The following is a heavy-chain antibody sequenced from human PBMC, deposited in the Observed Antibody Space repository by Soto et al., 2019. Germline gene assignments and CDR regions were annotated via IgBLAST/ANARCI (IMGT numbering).Heavy chain of an antibody. J-gene: IGHJ4*02. CDR1: GGSVSGYY. CDR3: ASRLIAAAGTPLGY. CDR2: INHSGST. D-gene: IGHD6-13*01. V-gene: IGHV4-34*01. Sequence: QVQLQQWGAGLLKPSETLSLTCAVYGGSVSGYYWSWIRQPPGKGLEWIGEINHSGSTNYNPSLKSRVTISVDTSKNQFSPKMSSVTAADTAVYYCASRLIAAAGTPLGYWGQGTLVTVSS.